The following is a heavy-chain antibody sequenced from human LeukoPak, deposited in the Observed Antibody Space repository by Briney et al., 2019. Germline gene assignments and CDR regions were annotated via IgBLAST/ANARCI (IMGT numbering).Heavy chain of an antibody. CDR3: ARVGCSGGTCYFYNFYMDV. Sequence: SSETLSLTCAVYGGSLSGYYWSGIRQPPGKGLEGSGEINHSGSTNYNPSLKSRVTISVDTSKNQISLNVTSVTAADTAVYYCARVGCSGGTCYFYNFYMDVWGKGTTVTVS. CDR2: INHSGST. J-gene: IGHJ6*03. D-gene: IGHD2-15*01. V-gene: IGHV4-34*01. CDR1: GGSLSGYY.